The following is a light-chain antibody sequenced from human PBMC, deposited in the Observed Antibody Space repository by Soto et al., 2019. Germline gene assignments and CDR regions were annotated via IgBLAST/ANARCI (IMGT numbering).Light chain of an antibody. V-gene: IGLV8-61*01. Sequence: QTVVTQEASLSVSAGTTVTRTCGVSSGSVSANYYPSWYQQTPGQAPRTLIYNTNTRSSGVPDRFSGSILGNKAALTITGAQADDESDYYCVLYMGSGIWVFGGGTKLTVL. J-gene: IGLJ3*02. CDR1: SGSVSANYY. CDR2: NTN. CDR3: VLYMGSGIWV.